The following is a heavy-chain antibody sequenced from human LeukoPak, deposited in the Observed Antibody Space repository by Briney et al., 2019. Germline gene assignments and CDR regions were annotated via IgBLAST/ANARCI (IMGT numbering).Heavy chain of an antibody. J-gene: IGHJ4*02. D-gene: IGHD6-13*01. CDR1: GFTFSTYW. CDR3: ARDSAGNDY. Sequence: GGSLRLSCAASGFTFSTYWMSWVRQAPGKGLEWVANIKQDGSEKDYVDSVKGRFTITKDNAKNSLELQRNSLRADDTAMYYCARDSAGNDYWGQGTLVTVSS. CDR2: IKQDGSEK. V-gene: IGHV3-7*01.